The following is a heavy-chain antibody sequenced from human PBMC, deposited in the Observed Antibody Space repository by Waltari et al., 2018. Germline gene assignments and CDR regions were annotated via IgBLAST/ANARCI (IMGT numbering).Heavy chain of an antibody. V-gene: IGHV1-69*08. Sequence: QVQLVQSGAEVKKPGSSVKVSCKASGGTFSSYTISWVRQAPGQGLEWMGRIIPILGIANYAQYFQGRVTITADKSTSTAYMELSSLRSADTAVYYCARDIVVVVAATPHNWFDPWGQGTLVTVSS. D-gene: IGHD2-15*01. CDR1: GGTFSSYT. CDR2: IIPILGIA. J-gene: IGHJ5*02. CDR3: ARDIVVVVAATPHNWFDP.